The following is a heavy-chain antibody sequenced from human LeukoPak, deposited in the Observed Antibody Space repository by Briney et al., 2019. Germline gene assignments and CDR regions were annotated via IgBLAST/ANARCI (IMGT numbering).Heavy chain of an antibody. CDR3: ARSSVADPYNWFDP. CDR1: GGSISSYY. CDR2: IYYSGST. J-gene: IGHJ5*02. Sequence: SETLSLTCTVSGGSISSYYWSWIRQPPGKELEWIGYIYYSGSTNYNPSLESRVTISVDTSKNQFFLILSSVTAADTAVYYCARSSVADPYNWFDPWGQGTLVTVSS. V-gene: IGHV4-59*12. D-gene: IGHD6-19*01.